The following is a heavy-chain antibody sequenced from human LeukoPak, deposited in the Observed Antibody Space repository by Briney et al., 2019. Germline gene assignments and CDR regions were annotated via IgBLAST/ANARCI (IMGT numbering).Heavy chain of an antibody. CDR1: GFTVSSNY. CDR2: IYSGGST. V-gene: IGHV3-53*01. J-gene: IGHJ4*02. D-gene: IGHD6-19*01. Sequence: GGSLRLSCAASGFTVSSNYMSWVRQAPGKGLEWVSVIYSGGSTYYADSVKGRFTISRDNSENTLYLQMNSLRAEDTAVYYCAKEGYSSGWTGDYWGQGTLVTVSS. CDR3: AKEGYSSGWTGDY.